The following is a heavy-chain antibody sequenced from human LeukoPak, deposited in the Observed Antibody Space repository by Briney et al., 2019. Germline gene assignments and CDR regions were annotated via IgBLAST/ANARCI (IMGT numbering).Heavy chain of an antibody. D-gene: IGHD3-22*01. V-gene: IGHV1-58*02. CDR2: IVVGSGNT. Sequence: TSVKDSCKASGFTFTRSAMQWVRQARGQRLEWIGWIVVGSGNTNYAQKFQERLTITRDMSTSTAYMELSSLRSEDTAVYYCAAEDYFDSSGFGSNWGQGTLVTVSS. J-gene: IGHJ4*02. CDR3: AAEDYFDSSGFGSN. CDR1: GFTFTRSA.